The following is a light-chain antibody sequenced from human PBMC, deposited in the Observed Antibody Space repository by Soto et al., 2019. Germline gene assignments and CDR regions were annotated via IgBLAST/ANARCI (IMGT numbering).Light chain of an antibody. CDR3: QQSFSFPAT. CDR2: AAS. CDR1: QSISSY. Sequence: DIQMTQSPSSLSASVGDRVTITCRASQSISSYLNLYQQKPGKAPKLLIYAASSLQSGVPSRFSGSGSGTDFTLPISSLQPEDFVTYFCQQSFSFPATFGGGTKVDIK. V-gene: IGKV1-39*01. J-gene: IGKJ4*01.